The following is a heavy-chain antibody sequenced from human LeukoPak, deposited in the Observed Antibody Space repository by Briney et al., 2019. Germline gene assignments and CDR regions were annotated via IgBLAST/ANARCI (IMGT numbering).Heavy chain of an antibody. CDR1: GLTLSGYA. Sequence: PGASLRLSCAASGLTLSGYAMSWVRQAPGKGLEWVSDIGISGGRTYYAKSVKGRFTISRDDSKDTLYLHMDSLRAEDTAVYYCAKQTSATCYSHIDYWGQGTLVTVSS. CDR3: AKQTSATCYSHIDY. D-gene: IGHD2-2*01. J-gene: IGHJ4*02. CDR2: IGISGGRT. V-gene: IGHV3-23*01.